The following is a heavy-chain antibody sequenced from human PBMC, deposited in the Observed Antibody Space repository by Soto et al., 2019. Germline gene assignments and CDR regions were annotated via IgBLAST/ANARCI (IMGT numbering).Heavy chain of an antibody. CDR2: IIPILGIA. D-gene: IGHD3-10*01. V-gene: IGHV1-69*02. CDR3: ARGSARALPFDY. CDR1: GGTFSSYT. Sequence: QVQLVQSGAEVKKPGSSVKVSCKASGGTFSSYTISWVRQAPGQGLEWMGRIIPILGIANYAQKFQGRVTITADKSTSTAYMELSSLRSEDTAVYYCARGSARALPFDYWGQGTLVTVSS. J-gene: IGHJ4*02.